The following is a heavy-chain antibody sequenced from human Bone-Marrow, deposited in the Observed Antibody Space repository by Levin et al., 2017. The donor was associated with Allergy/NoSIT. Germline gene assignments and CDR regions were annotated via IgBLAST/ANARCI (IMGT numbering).Heavy chain of an antibody. D-gene: IGHD4-17*01. CDR2: IYSGGST. CDR1: FFPFIYTS. J-gene: IGHJ4*02. Sequence: GGSLRLSCAASFFPFIYTSLLFFLPSPLKGLEWVSVIYSGGSTYYADSVQGRFTISRDNSKNTLFLQMNSLRAEDTAVYYCATGGSTVTSDYWGQGTLVTVSS. V-gene: IGHV3-53*01. CDR3: ATGGSTVTSDY.